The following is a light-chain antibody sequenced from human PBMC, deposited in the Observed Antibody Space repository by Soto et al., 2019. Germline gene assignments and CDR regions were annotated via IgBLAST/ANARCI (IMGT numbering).Light chain of an antibody. V-gene: IGKV3-15*01. Sequence: EVVMTQSPATLSVSPGERVTLSCRASQSINAHLAWYQQKPAQAPRILIQGASTRATGITARCSGSGFGTEFILTISSLQSEDFAIYYCQQYNTWLCTFVQVTKVEI. CDR3: QQYNTWLCT. CDR2: GAS. J-gene: IGKJ1*01. CDR1: QSINAH.